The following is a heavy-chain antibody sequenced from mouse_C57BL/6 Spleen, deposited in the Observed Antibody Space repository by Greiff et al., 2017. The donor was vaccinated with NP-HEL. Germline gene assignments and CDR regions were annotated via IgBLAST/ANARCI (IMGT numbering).Heavy chain of an antibody. D-gene: IGHD2-4*01. Sequence: EVKLQESGPGLVKPSQSLSLTCSVTGYSITSGYYWNWIRQFPGNKLEWMGYISYDGSNNYNPSLKNRISITRDTSKNQFFLKLNSVTTEDTATYYCARDHYDYDAWFAYWGQGTLVTVSA. CDR2: ISYDGSN. CDR3: ARDHYDYDAWFAY. V-gene: IGHV3-6*01. J-gene: IGHJ3*01. CDR1: GYSITSGYY.